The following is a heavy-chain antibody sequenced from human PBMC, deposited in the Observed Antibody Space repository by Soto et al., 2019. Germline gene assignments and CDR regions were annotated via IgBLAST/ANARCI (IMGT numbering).Heavy chain of an antibody. D-gene: IGHD1-26*01. CDR3: ATIVGANDF. CDR1: GGAIYTDS. J-gene: IGHJ4*02. Sequence: SETRSHYCPVSGGAIYTDSCIWLRQPAGKGLEWIGHIYSSGSANYNPSLKSRVSMSVDTSKNQFSLKLNSVTAADTAVYYCATIVGANDFWGQGTPVTVSS. V-gene: IGHV4-4*07. CDR2: IYSSGSA.